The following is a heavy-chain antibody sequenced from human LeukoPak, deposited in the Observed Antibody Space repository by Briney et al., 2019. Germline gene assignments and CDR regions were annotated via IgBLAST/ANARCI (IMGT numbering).Heavy chain of an antibody. J-gene: IGHJ4*02. Sequence: GGSLRLSCAASGFAFSTYTMQWVRQAPGKGLEFVSLITGTGTTTVYADSVKGRFTISRDNSKSTLYLQMGSLRAEDMAVYYCSGERAGYYSDYWGQGTLVTVSS. CDR1: GFAFSTYT. CDR2: ITGTGTTT. D-gene: IGHD2-15*01. CDR3: SGERAGYYSDY. V-gene: IGHV3-64*02.